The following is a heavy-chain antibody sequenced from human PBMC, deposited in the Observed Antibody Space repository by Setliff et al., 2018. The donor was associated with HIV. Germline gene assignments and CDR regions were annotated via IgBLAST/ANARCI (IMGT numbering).Heavy chain of an antibody. J-gene: IGHJ4*02. Sequence: GGSLRLSCAASGFTFDDYAMHWVRQAPGKGLEWVSGISSNSGSIGYADSVKGRFTISRDNAKNSLYLQMNSLKTDDTAMYYCSGWKGDYYDSSGINGYWGQGTLVTVSS. CDR1: GFTFDDYA. D-gene: IGHD3-22*01. CDR2: ISSNSGSI. V-gene: IGHV3-9*01. CDR3: SGWKGDYYDSSGINGY.